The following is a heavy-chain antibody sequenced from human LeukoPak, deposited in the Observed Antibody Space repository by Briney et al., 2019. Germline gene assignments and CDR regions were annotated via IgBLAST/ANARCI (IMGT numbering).Heavy chain of an antibody. CDR1: GFTFSNYE. Sequence: GGSLRLSRAASGFTFSNYEMNWVRHAPGKGLEWVSYISISGSTIYYADSVKGRFTISRDNAKNSLYLQMNSLRAEDTAVYYCAREGVVVSAAVDYWGQGTLVTVSS. D-gene: IGHD2-2*01. V-gene: IGHV3-48*03. CDR3: AREGVVVSAAVDY. CDR2: ISISGSTI. J-gene: IGHJ4*02.